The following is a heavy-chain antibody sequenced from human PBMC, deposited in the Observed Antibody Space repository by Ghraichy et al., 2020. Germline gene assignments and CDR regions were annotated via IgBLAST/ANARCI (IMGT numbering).Heavy chain of an antibody. CDR1: GFTFSNYA. Sequence: GGSLRLSCATSGFTFSNYAMSWVRQAPGKGLEWVSGISGSGGSTYYADSVKGRFSISRDNSKNTLYLQMKSLRAEDTAVYYCAKVVVAATPHYFDYWGQGILVTVSS. D-gene: IGHD2-15*01. V-gene: IGHV3-23*01. J-gene: IGHJ4*02. CDR3: AKVVVAATPHYFDY. CDR2: ISGSGGST.